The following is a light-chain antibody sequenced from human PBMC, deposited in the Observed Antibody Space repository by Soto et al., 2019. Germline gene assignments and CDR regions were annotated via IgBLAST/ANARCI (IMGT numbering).Light chain of an antibody. CDR3: STYAGAVV. CDR1: SSGVENYNL. Sequence: QSALTQPASVSGSPGQSITLSCTRTSSGVENYNLVSWYQHRPGKAPKLMIYEGNQRPSGVSDRFSGSKSGNTASLTISRLRAEDEADYYCSTYAGAVVFGGGTKLTVL. V-gene: IGLV2-23*01. CDR2: EGN. J-gene: IGLJ2*01.